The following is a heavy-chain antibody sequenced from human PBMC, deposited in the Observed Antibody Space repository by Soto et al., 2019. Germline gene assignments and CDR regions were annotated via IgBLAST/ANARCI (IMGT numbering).Heavy chain of an antibody. J-gene: IGHJ6*03. D-gene: IGHD6-13*01. CDR2: INHSGST. CDR3: ASRRGSSSWYYYYMDV. Sequence: SETLSLTCAVYGGSFSGYYWSWIRQPPGKGLEWIGEINHSGSTNYNPSLKSRVTISVDTSKNQFSLKLSSVTAADTAVYYCASRRGSSSWYYYYMDVWGKGTTVTVSS. CDR1: GGSFSGYY. V-gene: IGHV4-34*01.